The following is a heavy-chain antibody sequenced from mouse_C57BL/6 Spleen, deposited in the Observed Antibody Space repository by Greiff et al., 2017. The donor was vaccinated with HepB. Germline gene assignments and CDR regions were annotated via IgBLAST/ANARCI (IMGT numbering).Heavy chain of an antibody. J-gene: IGHJ4*01. CDR1: GYTFTDYE. Sequence: QVQLQQSGAELVRPGASVTLSCKASGYTFTDYEMHWVKQTPVHGLEWIGAIDPETGGTAYNQKFKGKAILTADKSSSTAYMELRSLTSEDSAVYYCTRSAVGLRAMGYWGQGTSVTVSS. V-gene: IGHV1-15*01. CDR2: IDPETGGT. CDR3: TRSAVGLRAMGY. D-gene: IGHD2-2*01.